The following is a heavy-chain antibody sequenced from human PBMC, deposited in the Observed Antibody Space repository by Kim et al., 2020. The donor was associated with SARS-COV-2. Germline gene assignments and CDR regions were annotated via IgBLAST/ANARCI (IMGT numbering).Heavy chain of an antibody. CDR2: ISAYNGNT. D-gene: IGHD3-9*01. J-gene: IGHJ4*02. CDR1: GYTFTSYG. CDR3: ARADLPDILTGSHY. V-gene: IGHV1-18*04. Sequence: ASVKVSCKASGYTFTSYGISWVRQAPGQGLEWMGWISAYNGNTNYAQKLQGRVTITTDTSTSTAYMELRGLRSADTAVYYCARADLPDILTGSHYWGQGTLVTVSS.